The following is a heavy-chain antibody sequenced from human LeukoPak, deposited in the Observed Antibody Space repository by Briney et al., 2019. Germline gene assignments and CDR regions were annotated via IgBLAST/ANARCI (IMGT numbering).Heavy chain of an antibody. J-gene: IGHJ4*02. D-gene: IGHD3-10*01. CDR3: ARARYGSGGYFFDF. CDR2: IKQDGSEI. CDR1: GFTFTSYW. V-gene: IGHV3-7*04. Sequence: PGGSLRLSCAASGFTFTSYWMSWVRQAPGRGLERVANIKQDGSEIYFVDSVKGRFTISRDNAKSTLYLQINSLRGEDTAVYYCARARYGSGGYFFDFWGQGTLVTVSS.